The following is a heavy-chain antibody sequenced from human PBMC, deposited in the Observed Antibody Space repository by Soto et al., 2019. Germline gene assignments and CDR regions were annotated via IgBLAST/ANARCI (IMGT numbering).Heavy chain of an antibody. V-gene: IGHV4-59*08. CDR1: GGTISSYY. CDR2: IYYSGST. CDR3: ARRITTGSPGFDP. J-gene: IGHJ5*02. Sequence: ASETLSLSCAVSGGTISSYYWSWIRQPPGKGLEWIGYIYYSGSTNYNPSLKSRVTISVDTSKNQFSLKLSSVTAADTAVYYCARRITTGSPGFDPWGQGTLVTVSS. D-gene: IGHD1-1*01.